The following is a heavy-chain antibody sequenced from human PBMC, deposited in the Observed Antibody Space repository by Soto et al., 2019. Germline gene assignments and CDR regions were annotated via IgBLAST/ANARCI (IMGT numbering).Heavy chain of an antibody. CDR3: ARRWGEGRVDY. V-gene: IGHV4-4*02. CDR1: GGSISSSNW. CDR2: IYHSGNT. Sequence: QVQLQESGPGLVKPSGTLSLTCAVSGGSISSSNWWSWVRQPPGKGLEWIGAIYHSGNTNYNPSLKSSVTMAVDKSRNQFSLKLSSVTAADTAVYYCARRWGEGRVDYWGQGTLVTVSS. D-gene: IGHD3-10*01. J-gene: IGHJ4*02.